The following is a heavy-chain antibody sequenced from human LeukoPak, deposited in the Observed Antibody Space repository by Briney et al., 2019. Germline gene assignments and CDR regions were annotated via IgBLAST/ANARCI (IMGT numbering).Heavy chain of an antibody. CDR1: GFTFSSYA. Sequence: GGSLRLSCAASGFTFSSYAMSWVRQAPGKGLEWVSAISGSGGSTYYAASVKGRFTISRDNSKNTLYLQMNSLRAEDTAVYYCAKDFPTYCSSTSCYSIDYWGQGTLVTVSS. J-gene: IGHJ4*02. CDR3: AKDFPTYCSSTSCYSIDY. D-gene: IGHD2-2*01. CDR2: ISGSGGST. V-gene: IGHV3-23*01.